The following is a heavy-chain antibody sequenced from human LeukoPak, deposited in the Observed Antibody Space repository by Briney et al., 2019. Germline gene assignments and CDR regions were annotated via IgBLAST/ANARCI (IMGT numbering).Heavy chain of an antibody. CDR3: ARQYDVRSGRIDH. CDR2: MYYSGST. J-gene: IGHJ4*02. CDR1: GGSISSSSYY. Sequence: SETLSLTCTVSGGSISSSSYYWGWIRQPPGKGLEWIGSMYYSGSTYYHPSLRSRVTISVDTSKKQFSLNLSSVTAADTAVYYCARQYDVRSGRIDHWGQGTLVTVSS. V-gene: IGHV4-39*01. D-gene: IGHD3-3*01.